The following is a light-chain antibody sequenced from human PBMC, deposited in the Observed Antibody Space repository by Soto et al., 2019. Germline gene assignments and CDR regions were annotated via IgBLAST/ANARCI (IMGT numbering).Light chain of an antibody. Sequence: QSALTQPPSASGSPGQSVTISCTGTSSDVGGYNYVSWYQQHPGKAPKLMIYDVSKRPSGVPDRFSGSKSGNTASLTVSGLQAEDEADYYCSSYAGRTNVVFGGGTQLTVL. V-gene: IGLV2-8*01. CDR3: SSYAGRTNVV. J-gene: IGLJ3*02. CDR1: SSDVGGYNY. CDR2: DVS.